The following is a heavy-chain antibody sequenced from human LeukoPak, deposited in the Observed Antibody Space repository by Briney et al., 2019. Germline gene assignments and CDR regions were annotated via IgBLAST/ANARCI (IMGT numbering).Heavy chain of an antibody. CDR1: GFTFSSYA. CDR3: AKDEYDSSGYIFDY. CDR2: ISGSGGRT. V-gene: IGHV3-23*01. Sequence: GGSLRLSCAASGFTFSSYAMSWVRQAPGKGLEWVSAISGSGGRTYYADSVKGRFTISRDNSMDTLYLQMNSLRANDTAVYYCAKDEYDSSGYIFDYWGQGTLVTVSS. J-gene: IGHJ4*02. D-gene: IGHD3-22*01.